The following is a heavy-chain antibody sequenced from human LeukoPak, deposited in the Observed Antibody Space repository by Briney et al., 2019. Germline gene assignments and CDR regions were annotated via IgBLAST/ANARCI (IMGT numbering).Heavy chain of an antibody. V-gene: IGHV4-59*11. CDR1: TDSFSSHY. CDR2: ISYIGST. Sequence: AETLSLTCAVSTDSFSSHYWTWIRQPPGKGLEWIGYISYIGSTNYNPSLKSRVTISIDTSKNQFSLKLSSVTAADTAVYYCARDLVTVTKGFDIWGQGTMVSVSS. D-gene: IGHD4-17*01. J-gene: IGHJ3*02. CDR3: ARDLVTVTKGFDI.